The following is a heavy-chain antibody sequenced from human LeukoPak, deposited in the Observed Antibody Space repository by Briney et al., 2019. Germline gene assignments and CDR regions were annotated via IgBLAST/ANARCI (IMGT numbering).Heavy chain of an antibody. V-gene: IGHV3-30*18. CDR1: GFTFNAYA. CDR3: AKEGTAQISTWYDN. Sequence: PGGSLRLSCAASGFTFNAYAMSWVRQAPGKGLEWLAVISYEGRTMYYADSVKGRFTISRDNSRNTLFLQMNSLSPDDTAVYYCAKEGTAQISTWYDNWGQGTLVTVSS. CDR2: ISYEGRTM. J-gene: IGHJ4*02. D-gene: IGHD2-2*01.